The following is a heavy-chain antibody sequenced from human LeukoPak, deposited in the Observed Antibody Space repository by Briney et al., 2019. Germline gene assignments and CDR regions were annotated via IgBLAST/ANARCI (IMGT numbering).Heavy chain of an antibody. V-gene: IGHV3-23*01. D-gene: IGHD3-22*01. CDR3: AKAETGYYDSSGYFDY. J-gene: IGHJ4*02. Sequence: PGGSLRLSCAASGFTFSSYGMSWVRQAPGKGLEWVSASSGGDGSTYYADSVKGRFTISRDNSKNTLYLQLNSLRPEDTVVYYCAKAETGYYDSSGYFDYWGQGTLVTVSS. CDR2: SSGGDGST. CDR1: GFTFSSYG.